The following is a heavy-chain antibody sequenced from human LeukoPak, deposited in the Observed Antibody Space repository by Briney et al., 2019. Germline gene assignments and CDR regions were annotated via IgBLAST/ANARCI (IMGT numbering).Heavy chain of an antibody. V-gene: IGHV3-30*02. CDR3: VKEAWVGKGDTVMV. CDR1: GFTFSSYG. Sequence: GGSLRLSCAASGFTFSSYGMHWVRQAPGKGLEWVALIRYDGNNKYYADSVKGRFSISRDNSKNALYLQINSLRAEDTAVYYCVKEAWVGKGDTVMVWGQGTLVTGSS. D-gene: IGHD5-18*01. J-gene: IGHJ4*02. CDR2: IRYDGNNK.